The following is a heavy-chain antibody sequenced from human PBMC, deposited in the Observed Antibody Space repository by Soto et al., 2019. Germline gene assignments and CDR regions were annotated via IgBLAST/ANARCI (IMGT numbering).Heavy chain of an antibody. J-gene: IGHJ3*02. Sequence: PGGSLRLSCAASGFTFTSYEMNWVRQAPGKGLEWVSYITSSGDATYYADSVKGRFTISRDNAKNSLYLQMNSLRAEDTAVYYCARDGTSIDGDDFDIWGQGTMVTVSS. CDR1: GFTFTSYE. CDR3: ARDGTSIDGDDFDI. D-gene: IGHD1-7*01. V-gene: IGHV3-48*03. CDR2: ITSSGDAT.